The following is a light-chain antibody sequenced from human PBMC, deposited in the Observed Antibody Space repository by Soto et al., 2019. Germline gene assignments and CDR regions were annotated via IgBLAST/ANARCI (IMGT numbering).Light chain of an antibody. CDR1: QSVSSN. V-gene: IGKV3-15*01. J-gene: IGKJ5*01. CDR2: GAS. CDR3: QQYNNWPPFT. Sequence: EIVMTQSPATLSVSPGERATLSCRASQSVSSNLAWYQQKPGQAPWLLIYGASTRATGIPARFSGSGSVTEFTLTISSLQSEDFAVYYCQQYNNWPPFTFGQGTRLEIK.